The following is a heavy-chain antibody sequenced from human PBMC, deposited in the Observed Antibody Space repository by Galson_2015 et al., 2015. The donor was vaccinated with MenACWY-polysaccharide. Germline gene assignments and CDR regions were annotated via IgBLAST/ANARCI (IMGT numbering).Heavy chain of an antibody. J-gene: IGHJ4*02. CDR1: GFTVSNNY. CDR3: ARLDGYNRYEFDY. D-gene: IGHD5-24*01. CDR2: IYSGGST. V-gene: IGHV3-53*01. Sequence: SLRLSCAASGFTVSNNYMSWVRQAPGQGLEWVSVIYSGGSTYYADSVKGRFTISRDNSKNTLYLQMNSLRAEDTAVYYCARLDGYNRYEFDYWGQGTLVTVSS.